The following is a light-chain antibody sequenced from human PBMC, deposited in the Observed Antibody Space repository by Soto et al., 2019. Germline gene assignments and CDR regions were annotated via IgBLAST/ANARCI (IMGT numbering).Light chain of an antibody. CDR2: SAS. CDR3: QQYDKLPRT. V-gene: IGKV3-20*01. J-gene: IGKJ1*01. CDR1: QSVSGNY. Sequence: EIVLTQFPGTLSLSPGERATLSFSASQSVSGNYLAWYHQKPGQPPRLLIHSASSRASGIPDRFTGSGSGTNFTLTISRLEPEDSAVYYCQQYDKLPRTFGQGTKVDIK.